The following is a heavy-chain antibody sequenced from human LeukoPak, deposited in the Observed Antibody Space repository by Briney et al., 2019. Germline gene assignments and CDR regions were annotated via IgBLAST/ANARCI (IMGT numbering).Heavy chain of an antibody. CDR1: GDSVSSNSAA. J-gene: IGHJ5*02. D-gene: IGHD6-13*01. CDR3: ARDPSDYSSSRGWFDP. Sequence: SQTLSLTCAISGDSVSSNSAAWNWIRQSPLRGLEWLGRTYYRSKWYNDYAVSVKSRITINPDTSKNRFSLQLNSVTPEDTAVYYCARDPSDYSSSRGWFDPWGQGTLVTVSS. CDR2: TYYRSKWYN. V-gene: IGHV6-1*01.